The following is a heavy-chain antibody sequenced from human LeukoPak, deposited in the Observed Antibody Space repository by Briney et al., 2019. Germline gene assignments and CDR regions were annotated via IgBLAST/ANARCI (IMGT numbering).Heavy chain of an antibody. CDR2: IHPEGNEK. V-gene: IGHV3-7*04. CDR3: ARGDDFSGDH. Sequence: PGGSLRLSCAVSGFTFSNFWMSWVRQAPGRALEWVANIHPEGNEKYHVESVKGRFTISRDNTKNLLFLQMNALRVEDTAVYYCARGDDFSGDHWGQGTLVAVSS. D-gene: IGHD1-1*01. J-gene: IGHJ4*02. CDR1: GFTFSNFW.